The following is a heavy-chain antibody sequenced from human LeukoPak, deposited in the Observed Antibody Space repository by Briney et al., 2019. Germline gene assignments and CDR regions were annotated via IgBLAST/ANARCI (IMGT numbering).Heavy chain of an antibody. J-gene: IGHJ6*03. CDR3: ARGTQTLGRGYYYMDV. CDR2: INPNSGGT. Sequence: ASVRVSCKASGYTFTGYYMHWVRQAPGQGLEWMGWINPNSGGTNYAQKFQGRGTMTRDTSISTAYMELSRLRSDDTAVYYCARGTQTLGRGYYYMDVWGKGTTVTVSS. D-gene: IGHD1-1*01. CDR1: GYTFTGYY. V-gene: IGHV1-2*02.